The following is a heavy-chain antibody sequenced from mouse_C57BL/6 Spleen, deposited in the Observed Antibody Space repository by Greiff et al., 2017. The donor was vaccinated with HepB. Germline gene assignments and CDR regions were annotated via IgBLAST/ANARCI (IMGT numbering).Heavy chain of an antibody. Sequence: EVQLVESGPGLVKPSQSLSLTCSVTGYSITSGYYWNWIRQFPGNKLEWMGYISYDGSNNYNPSLKNRISITRDTSKNQFFLKLNSVTTEDTATYYCARGRQLRPWGQGTTLTVSS. V-gene: IGHV3-6*01. CDR1: GYSITSGYY. CDR3: ARGRQLRP. J-gene: IGHJ2*01. D-gene: IGHD3-2*02. CDR2: ISYDGSN.